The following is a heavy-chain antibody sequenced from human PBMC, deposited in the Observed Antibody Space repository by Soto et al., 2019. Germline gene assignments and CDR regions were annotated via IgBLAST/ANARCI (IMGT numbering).Heavy chain of an antibody. V-gene: IGHV4-59*01. D-gene: IGHD4-4*01. CDR2: IYFSGST. J-gene: IGHJ6*02. CDR3: ARDTRVTTVTNQSPFYYYGMDV. Sequence: SETLSLTCTVSGGSISSNYWSWIRQPPGKGLEWIGYIYFSGSTNYNPALKRRVTISIDSSKNQYSLKLSSVTAADTAVYYCARDTRVTTVTNQSPFYYYGMDVWGQGTTVTVSS. CDR1: GGSISSNY.